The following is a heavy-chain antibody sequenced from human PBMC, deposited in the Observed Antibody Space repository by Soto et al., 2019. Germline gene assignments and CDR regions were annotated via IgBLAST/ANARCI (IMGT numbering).Heavy chain of an antibody. CDR1: GESISSSSYY. Sequence: ETLSHTCLVSGESISSSSYYWGWIRQPPGKGLEWIGSIYHNGRTYYNPSLKSRVSISIDTSKNQFSLKLSSVTAADTAVYYCARTRISGVDSDYWGHGTLVTCPQ. J-gene: IGHJ4*01. V-gene: IGHV4-39*01. D-gene: IGHD3-3*01. CDR3: ARTRISGVDSDY. CDR2: IYHNGRT.